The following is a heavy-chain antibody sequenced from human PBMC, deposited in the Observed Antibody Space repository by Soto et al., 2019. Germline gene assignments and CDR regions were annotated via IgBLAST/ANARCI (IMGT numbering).Heavy chain of an antibody. D-gene: IGHD1-26*01. V-gene: IGHV6-1*01. CDR3: TRALAGSYDS. Sequence: QTLSLTCAISGDSVSSKSAAWNWIRHSPSRGLEWLGRTYYRSKWSTDYAVSVESRITINPDTSKNQFSLHLNSVTPEDTAVYYCTRALAGSYDSWGQGTLVTVSS. J-gene: IGHJ5*01. CDR2: TYYRSKWST. CDR1: GDSVSSKSAA.